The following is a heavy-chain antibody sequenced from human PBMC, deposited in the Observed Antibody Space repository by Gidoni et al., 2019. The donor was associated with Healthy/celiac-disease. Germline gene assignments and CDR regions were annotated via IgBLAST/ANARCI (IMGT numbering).Heavy chain of an antibody. CDR1: GYTFTSYG. J-gene: IGHJ4*02. CDR2: ISAYIGNT. D-gene: IGHD3-22*01. Sequence: QVQLVQSGAEVKKPGASVKVSCKASGYTFTSYGISWVRQAPGQGLEWMGWISAYIGNTNYAQKLQGRVTMTTDTSTSTAYMELMSLRSDDTAVYYCARDRYYYDSSGYYGYWGQGTLVTVSS. CDR3: ARDRYYYDSSGYYGY. V-gene: IGHV1-18*01.